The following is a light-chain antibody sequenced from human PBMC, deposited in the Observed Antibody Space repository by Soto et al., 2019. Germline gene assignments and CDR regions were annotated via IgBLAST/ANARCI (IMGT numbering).Light chain of an antibody. Sequence: DIQMTQSPSSLSASVGDRVTITCRASQEISNHLAWFQQKPGKPPKSLIYDASSLQSGVPSKFSGSGSGTDFILTTSSLQPEDFATYYCQQYHNYPVTFGGGTKVEIK. CDR2: DAS. CDR1: QEISNH. V-gene: IGKV1-16*02. J-gene: IGKJ4*01. CDR3: QQYHNYPVT.